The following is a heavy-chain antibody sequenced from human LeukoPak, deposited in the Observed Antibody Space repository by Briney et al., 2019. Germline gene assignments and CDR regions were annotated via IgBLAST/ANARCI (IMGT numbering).Heavy chain of an antibody. CDR3: ARSRYYDTTGYNPTYYFDS. V-gene: IGHV4-59*11. D-gene: IGHD3-22*01. J-gene: IGHJ4*02. CDR1: GGSIIGPY. Sequence: PSETLSLTCAVSGGSIIGPYWTWVRQSPAQGLQFIGYSYNTLGVYYNPSLKSRVTISIDMSTNQFSLRLISVTAADTAIYYCARSRYYDTTGYNPTYYFDSWGQGALVTVSS. CDR2: SYNTLGV.